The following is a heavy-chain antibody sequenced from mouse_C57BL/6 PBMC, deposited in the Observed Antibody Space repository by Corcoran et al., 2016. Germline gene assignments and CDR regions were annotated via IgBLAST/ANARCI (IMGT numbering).Heavy chain of an antibody. CDR2: INPNNGGT. J-gene: IGHJ2*01. CDR1: GYTFTDYY. D-gene: IGHD1-2*01. V-gene: IGHV1-26*01. CDR3: ARFRLRLYY. Sequence: EVQLQQSGPELVKPGASVKISCKASGYTFTDYYMNWVKQSHGKSLEWIGDINPNNGGTSYNQKFKGKATLTVDKSSSTAYMELRSLTSEDSAVYYCARFRLRLYYWGQGTTLTVSS.